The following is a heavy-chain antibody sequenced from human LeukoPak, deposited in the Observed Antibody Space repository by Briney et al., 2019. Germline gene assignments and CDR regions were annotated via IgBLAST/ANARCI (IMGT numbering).Heavy chain of an antibody. CDR1: GLTISNNF. D-gene: IGHD3-10*01. CDR2: IYSGGST. J-gene: IGHJ1*01. V-gene: IGHV3-66*01. Sequence: RGSLRLSCVASGLTISNNFMGWVSQAPGKGLEWVSLIYSGGSTYSADSVKGRFTISRDNSQNTLHLQMNSLRAEDTAVYYCARDTDYYGSGRHGYFDHWGQGTLVTVSS. CDR3: ARDTDYYGSGRHGYFDH.